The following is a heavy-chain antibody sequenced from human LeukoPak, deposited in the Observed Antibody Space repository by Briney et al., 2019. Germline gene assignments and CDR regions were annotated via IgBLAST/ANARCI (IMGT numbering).Heavy chain of an antibody. Sequence: GGSLRLSCAAPGFTFSSYEMNWVRQAPGKGLEWVSYISSSGSTIYYADSVKGRFTISRDNAKNSLYLQMNSLRAEDTAVYYCARDPSRGSSWYAGDDYWGQGTLVTVSS. V-gene: IGHV3-48*03. J-gene: IGHJ4*02. CDR3: ARDPSRGSSWYAGDDY. CDR2: ISSSGSTI. D-gene: IGHD6-13*01. CDR1: GFTFSSYE.